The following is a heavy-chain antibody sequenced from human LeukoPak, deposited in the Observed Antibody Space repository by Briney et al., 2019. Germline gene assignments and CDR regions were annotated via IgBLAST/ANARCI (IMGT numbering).Heavy chain of an antibody. CDR1: GGSFSGYY. D-gene: IGHD5-24*01. V-gene: IGHV4-34*01. Sequence: SETLSLTCAVYGGSFSGYYWSWIRQPPVKGLEWIGEINHSGSTNYNPSLKSRVTISVDTSKNQFSLKLSSVTAADTAVYYCASTPRRDGYKYYYYYGMDVWGQGTTVTVSS. CDR2: INHSGST. CDR3: ASTPRRDGYKYYYYYGMDV. J-gene: IGHJ6*02.